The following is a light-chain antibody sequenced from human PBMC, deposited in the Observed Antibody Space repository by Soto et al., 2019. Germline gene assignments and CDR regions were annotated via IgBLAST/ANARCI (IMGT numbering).Light chain of an antibody. J-gene: IGLJ3*02. CDR3: QTWRTGIQV. CDR1: SGHSTYA. V-gene: IGLV4-69*02. Sequence: QPVLTQSPSASASLGASVKLTCTLSSGHSTYAIAWHQQQPEKGPRYLMKLNSDGSHSKGDGIPDRFSGSSSGAERYLTISSLQSEDEDDYYCQTWRTGIQVFGGGTKLTVL. CDR2: LNSDGSH.